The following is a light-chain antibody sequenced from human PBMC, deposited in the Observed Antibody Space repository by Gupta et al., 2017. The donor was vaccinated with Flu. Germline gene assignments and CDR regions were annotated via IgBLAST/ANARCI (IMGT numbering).Light chain of an antibody. CDR2: TAS. J-gene: IGKJ1*01. CDR3: QQHNSFPIT. CDR1: QGMSTY. V-gene: IGKV1-9*01. Sequence: PSFLSASLGYRVTITCRASQGMSTYLAWYQQKPGKAPKLLIYTASTWQSGVPSRFSGSGSGTEFTLTISSLQPEDFATYYCQQHNSFPITFGQGTQVEIK.